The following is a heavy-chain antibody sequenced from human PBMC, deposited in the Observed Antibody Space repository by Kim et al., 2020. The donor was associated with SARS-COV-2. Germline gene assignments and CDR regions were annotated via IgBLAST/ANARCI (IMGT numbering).Heavy chain of an antibody. J-gene: IGHJ3*02. CDR3: AKCQYSYGSDAFGI. CDR1: GFTFSNYA. V-gene: IGHV3-23*01. D-gene: IGHD5-18*01. Sequence: GGSLRLSCAASGFTFSNYAMNWVRQAPGKGLEWVSGIRGGGANPKYADSVKGRFTISRDNSKNTLYLQMNSLRGDDTALYYCAKCQYSYGSDAFGIGGQG. CDR2: IRGGGANP.